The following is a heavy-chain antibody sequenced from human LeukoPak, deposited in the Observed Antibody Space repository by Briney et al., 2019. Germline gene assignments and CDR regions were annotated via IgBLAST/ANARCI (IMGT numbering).Heavy chain of an antibody. J-gene: IGHJ4*02. D-gene: IGHD3-22*01. CDR3: ARALYYYDSRSYDDFDY. CDR1: GYSLTRYY. V-gene: IGHV1-46*01. CDR2: MNPSGTST. Sequence: ASVKVSCKASGYSLTRYYMHWVRQAPGQGLEWMGIMNPSGTSTNYAQKFQGRVIMTGHKSTSTVYMELRSLRSDDTAVYYCARALYYYDSRSYDDFDYWGQGTLVTVSS.